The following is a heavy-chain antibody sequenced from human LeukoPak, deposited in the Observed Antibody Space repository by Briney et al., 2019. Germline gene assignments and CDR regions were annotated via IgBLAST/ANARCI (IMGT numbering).Heavy chain of an antibody. D-gene: IGHD3-22*01. V-gene: IGHV1-2*02. CDR2: INPNSGDT. J-gene: IGHJ4*02. CDR3: ARDLYYYDSSGYSYSR. CDR1: GYTFTGYY. Sequence: ASVKVSCKASGYTFTGYYMHWVRQAPGQGLEWMGWINPNSGDTNYAQKFQGRVTMTRDTSISTAYMELSRLRSDDTAVYYCARDLYYYDSSGYSYSRWGQGTLVTVSS.